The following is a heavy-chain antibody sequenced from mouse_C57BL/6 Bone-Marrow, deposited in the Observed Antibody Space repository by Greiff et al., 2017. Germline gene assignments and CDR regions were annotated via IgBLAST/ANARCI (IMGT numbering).Heavy chain of an antibody. D-gene: IGHD1-1*01. Sequence: LQESGTELVKPGASVKLSCKASGYTFTSYWMHWVKQRPGQGLEWIGNINPSNGGTNYNEKFKSKATLTVDKSSSTAYMQLSSLTSEDSAVYYCARLVTTVVAWYFDVWGTGTTVTVSS. CDR2: INPSNGGT. CDR1: GYTFTSYW. CDR3: ARLVTTVVAWYFDV. J-gene: IGHJ1*03. V-gene: IGHV1-53*01.